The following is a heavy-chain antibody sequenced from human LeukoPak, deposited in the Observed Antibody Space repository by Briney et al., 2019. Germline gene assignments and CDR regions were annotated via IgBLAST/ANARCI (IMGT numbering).Heavy chain of an antibody. D-gene: IGHD1-1*01. CDR2: INPNSGGT. CDR3: ARERETGTVPGWFDP. J-gene: IGHJ5*02. V-gene: IGHV1-2*06. Sequence: ASVKVSCKASGYTFTGYYMHLVRQAPGRGLEWMGRINPNSGGTNYAQKFQGRVTMTRDTSISTAYMELSRLRSDDTAVDYCARERETGTVPGWFDPWGQGTLVTVSS. CDR1: GYTFTGYY.